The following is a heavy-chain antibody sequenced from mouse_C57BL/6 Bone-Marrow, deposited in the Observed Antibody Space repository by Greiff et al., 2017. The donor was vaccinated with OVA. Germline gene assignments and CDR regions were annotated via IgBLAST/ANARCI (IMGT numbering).Heavy chain of an antibody. D-gene: IGHD1-1*01. CDR1: GFTFSSYG. J-gene: IGHJ2*01. CDR3: ARHGIPYYGPPYFDY. CDR2: ISSGGSYT. V-gene: IGHV5-6*01. Sequence: EVQLVESGGDLVKPGGSLKLSCAASGFTFSSYGMSWVRQTPDKRLEWVATISSGGSYTYYPDSVKGRFTISRDNAKNTLYLQMSSLKSEDTAMYYCARHGIPYYGPPYFDYWGQGTTLTVSS.